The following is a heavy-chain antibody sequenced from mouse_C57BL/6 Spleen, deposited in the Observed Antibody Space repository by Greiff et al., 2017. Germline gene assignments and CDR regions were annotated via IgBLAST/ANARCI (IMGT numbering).Heavy chain of an antibody. CDR2: IYPGSGST. J-gene: IGHJ2*01. D-gene: IGHD2-3*01. CDR3: ARWLLYYFDY. CDR1: GYTFTSYW. V-gene: IGHV1-55*01. Sequence: QVQLQQSGAELVKPGASVQMSCKASGYTFTSYWITWVKQRPGQGLEWIGDIYPGSGSTNYNEKFKSKATLTVDTSSSTAYMQLSSLTSEDSAVYYCARWLLYYFDYWGQGTTLTVSS.